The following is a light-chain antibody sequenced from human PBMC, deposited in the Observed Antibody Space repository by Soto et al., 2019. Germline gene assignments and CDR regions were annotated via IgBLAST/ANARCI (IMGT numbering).Light chain of an antibody. V-gene: IGKV1-39*01. CDR2: AAS. CDR1: QSISNF. J-gene: IGKJ4*01. Sequence: DIQMTQSPSSLSASVGDRVSITCRASQSISNFFNWYQQKPGKAPKLLIYAASSLQSGVPARFSGSGSGTDFTLTISSLQPEDCATYYCQQSYSTPLTFGGGTKVEIK. CDR3: QQSYSTPLT.